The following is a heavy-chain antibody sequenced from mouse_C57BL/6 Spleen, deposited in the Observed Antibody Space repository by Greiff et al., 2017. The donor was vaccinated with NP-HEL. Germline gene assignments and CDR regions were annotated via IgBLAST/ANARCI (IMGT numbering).Heavy chain of an antibody. J-gene: IGHJ3*01. Sequence: QVQLKESGAELVKPGASVKMSCKASGYTFTSYWITWVKQRPGQGLEWIGDIYPGSGSTNYNEKFKSKATLTVDTSSSTAYMQLSSLTSEDSAVYYCARRDWERAFAYWGQGTLVTVSA. V-gene: IGHV1-55*01. CDR2: IYPGSGST. CDR1: GYTFTSYW. D-gene: IGHD4-1*01. CDR3: ARRDWERAFAY.